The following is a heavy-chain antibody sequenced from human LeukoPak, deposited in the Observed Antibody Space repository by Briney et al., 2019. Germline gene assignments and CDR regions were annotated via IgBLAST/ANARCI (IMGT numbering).Heavy chain of an antibody. V-gene: IGHV3-30*02. J-gene: IGHJ4*02. CDR3: AKEYTPSSPLGELDS. D-gene: IGHD6-6*01. CDR1: GFNLNSYA. Sequence: PGGSLRLSCAVSGFNLNSYAMHWVSQDPGKGLEWVAVIRHDEANSFYADSVQGRFTISRDTAKKLLYPQMNSLRVEDTAVYYCAKEYTPSSPLGELDSWGQGTLVTVSS. CDR2: IRHDEANS.